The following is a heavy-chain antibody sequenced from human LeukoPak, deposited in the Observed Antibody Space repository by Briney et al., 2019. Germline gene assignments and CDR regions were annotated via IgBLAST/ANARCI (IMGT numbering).Heavy chain of an antibody. CDR2: IYSGGST. Sequence: GGSLRLSCAASGFTVSSNYMSWVRQAPGKGLEWVSVIYSGGSTYYADSVKGRFTISRDNSKNTLYLQMNSLRAEDTAAYYCAREYSYGPYYYMDVWGKGTTVTLSS. CDR1: GFTVSSNY. D-gene: IGHD5-18*01. J-gene: IGHJ6*03. CDR3: AREYSYGPYYYMDV. V-gene: IGHV3-53*01.